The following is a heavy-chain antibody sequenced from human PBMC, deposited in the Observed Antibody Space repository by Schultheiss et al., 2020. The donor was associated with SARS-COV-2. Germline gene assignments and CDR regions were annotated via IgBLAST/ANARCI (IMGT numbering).Heavy chain of an antibody. V-gene: IGHV3-33*08. CDR1: GFTFSSYS. D-gene: IGHD1-26*01. CDR2: IWYDGSNK. J-gene: IGHJ4*02. Sequence: GGSLRLSCAASGFTFSSYSMNWVRQAPGKGLEWVAVIWYDGSNKYYADSVKGRFTISRDNSKNTLYLQMNSLRAEDTAVYYCASGAGSYYILDYWGQGTLVTVSS. CDR3: ASGAGSYYILDY.